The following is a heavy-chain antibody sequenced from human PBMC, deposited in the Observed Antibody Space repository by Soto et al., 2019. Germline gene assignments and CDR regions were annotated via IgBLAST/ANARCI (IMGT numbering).Heavy chain of an antibody. J-gene: IGHJ5*02. V-gene: IGHV1-18*01. D-gene: IGHD6-13*01. CDR1: GYTFTSYG. CDR2: ISAYNGNT. CDR3: ARDQWQQQLVGNWFDP. Sequence: GASVKVSCKASGYTFTSYGISWVRQAPGQGLEWMGWISAYNGNTNYAQKLQGRVTMTTDTSTSTAYMELRSLRSDDTAVYYCARDQWQQQLVGNWFDPWGQGTLVTVSS.